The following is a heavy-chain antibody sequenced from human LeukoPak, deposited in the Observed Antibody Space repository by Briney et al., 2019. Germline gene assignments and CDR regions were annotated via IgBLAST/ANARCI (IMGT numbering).Heavy chain of an antibody. CDR1: GGSISSYY. Sequence: PSETLSLTCTVSGGSISSYYWSWIRQPAGKGLEWIGRIYTSGSTNYNPSLKSRVTMSVDTSKNQFSLKLSSVIAADTAVYYCASQLKYCSSTSCYLGWFDPWGQGTLVTVSS. CDR2: IYTSGST. J-gene: IGHJ5*02. V-gene: IGHV4-4*07. D-gene: IGHD2-2*01. CDR3: ASQLKYCSSTSCYLGWFDP.